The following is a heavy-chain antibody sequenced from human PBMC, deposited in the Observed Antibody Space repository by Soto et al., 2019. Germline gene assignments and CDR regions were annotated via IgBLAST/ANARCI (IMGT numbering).Heavy chain of an antibody. CDR3: ARSGRFLEWLLEDAFDI. CDR1: GYTFSSFC. J-gene: IGHJ3*02. CDR2: ISAYNGNT. D-gene: IGHD3-3*01. V-gene: IGHV1-18*01. Sequence: GAPVKVSCKASGYTFSSFCISWGRQAPGRRLEWMGWISAYNGNTNYAQKLQGRVTMTTDTSTSTAYMELRSLRSDDTAVYYCARSGRFLEWLLEDAFDIWGQGTMVTVSS.